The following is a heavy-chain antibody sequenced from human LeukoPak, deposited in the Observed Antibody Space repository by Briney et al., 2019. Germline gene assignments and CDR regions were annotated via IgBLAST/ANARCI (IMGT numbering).Heavy chain of an antibody. CDR1: GGSISSYY. CDR2: IYYSGST. J-gene: IGHJ5*02. Sequence: SETLSLICTVSGGSISSYYWSWIRQPPGKGLEGIGYIYYSGSTNYNPSLKSRVTISVDTSKNQFSLKLSSVTAADTAVYYCARGTIFGNWFDPWGQGTLVTVSS. D-gene: IGHD3-3*01. CDR3: ARGTIFGNWFDP. V-gene: IGHV4-59*01.